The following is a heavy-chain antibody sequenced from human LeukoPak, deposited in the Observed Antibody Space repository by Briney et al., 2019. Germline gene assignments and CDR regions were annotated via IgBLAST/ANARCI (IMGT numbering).Heavy chain of an antibody. CDR2: ISSSGSTI. CDR1: GFTFSDYY. Sequence: PGGSLRLSCAASGFTFSDYYMSWIRQAPGKGLEWVSYISSSGSTIYYADSVKGRFTISRDNAKNSLYLQMNSLRAEDTAVYYCARDLEQQLATIDYWGQGTLVTVSS. CDR3: ARDLEQQLATIDY. D-gene: IGHD6-13*01. V-gene: IGHV3-11*01. J-gene: IGHJ4*02.